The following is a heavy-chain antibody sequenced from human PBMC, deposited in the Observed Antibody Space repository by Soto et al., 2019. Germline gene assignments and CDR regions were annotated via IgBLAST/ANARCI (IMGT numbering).Heavy chain of an antibody. CDR1: GYTFTSEG. J-gene: IGHJ4*02. Sequence: SSVRVSCKAFGYTFTSEGISWVRQAPGQGLGWMGWISACRGYTTYAQRFLGRVTMTSATSTRTVHMELGSMTSEDPAVYYCHRGGGIVEVTSPWDHWGQGTVVTVS. CDR2: ISACRGYT. CDR3: HRGGGIVEVTSPWDH. V-gene: IGHV1-18*01. D-gene: IGHD2-21*02.